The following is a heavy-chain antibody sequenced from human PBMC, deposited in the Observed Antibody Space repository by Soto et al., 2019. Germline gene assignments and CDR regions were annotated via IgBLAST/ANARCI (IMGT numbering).Heavy chain of an antibody. CDR1: GFTFSSYW. V-gene: IGHV3-74*01. D-gene: IGHD3-3*01. Sequence: EVQLVESGGGLVQPGGSLRLSCAASGFTFSSYWMHWVRQAPGKGLVWVSRINPDGSSTSYADSVKGRFTISRDNAKNTLYLQMNSLRAEDTAVYYCAKDKNDLWSGYSLDYWGQGTLVTVSS. CDR3: AKDKNDLWSGYSLDY. CDR2: INPDGSST. J-gene: IGHJ4*02.